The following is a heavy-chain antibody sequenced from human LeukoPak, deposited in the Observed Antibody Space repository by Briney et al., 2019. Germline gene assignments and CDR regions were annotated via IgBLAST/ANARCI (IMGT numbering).Heavy chain of an antibody. CDR2: ISYSGST. CDR1: GGSISSSSYY. J-gene: IGHJ4*02. D-gene: IGHD3-22*01. V-gene: IGHV4-39*01. CDR3: ARPGYYYDSSGYYYRDY. Sequence: SETLSLTCTASGGSISSSSYYWGWIRQPPGKGLEWIGSISYSGSTYYNPSLKSRVTISVDTSKNQFSLKLSSVTAADTAVYYCARPGYYYDSSGYYYRDYWGQGTLVTVSS.